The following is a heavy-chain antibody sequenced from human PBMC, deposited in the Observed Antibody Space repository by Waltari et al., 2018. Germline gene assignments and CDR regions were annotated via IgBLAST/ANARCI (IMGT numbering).Heavy chain of an antibody. Sequence: EVQLVESGGGLVQPGGSLRLSCAASGFTFSSYELNWVRQAPGKGREWVSYISSSGSTIYYADSVKGRCTISRDNAKNSLYLQMNSLRAEDTAVYYCARGPKGYYYDSSGYYWFDPWGQGTLVTVSS. CDR1: GFTFSSYE. D-gene: IGHD3-22*01. V-gene: IGHV3-48*03. CDR3: ARGPKGYYYDSSGYYWFDP. J-gene: IGHJ5*02. CDR2: ISSSGSTI.